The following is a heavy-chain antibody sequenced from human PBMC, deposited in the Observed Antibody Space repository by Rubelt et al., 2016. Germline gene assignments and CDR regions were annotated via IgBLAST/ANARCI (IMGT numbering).Heavy chain of an antibody. D-gene: IGHD5-18*01. V-gene: IGHV3-53*01. CDR1: Y. Sequence: YMSWVRQAPGKGLEWVSVIYSGGSTYYADSVKGRFTISRDNSKNTLYLQMNSLRAEDTAVYYCAREREGARYSYGYRWFDPWGQGTLVTVSS. CDR3: AREREGARYSYGYRWFDP. CDR2: IYSGGST. J-gene: IGHJ5*02.